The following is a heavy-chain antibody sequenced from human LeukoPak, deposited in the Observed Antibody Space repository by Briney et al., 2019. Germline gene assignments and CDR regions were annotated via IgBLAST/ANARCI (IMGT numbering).Heavy chain of an antibody. J-gene: IGHJ4*02. Sequence: GGSLRLSCTASGLTFSTSGFNWVRQAPGKGLEWVASIGPTGSDRYHADSIKGRFTISRDNANNFLYLQMNSLRAEDTAVYYCATETNGRHYDYWGQGTLRTVSS. CDR1: GLTFSTSG. CDR3: ATETNGRHYDY. CDR2: IGPTGSDR. V-gene: IGHV3-21*06. D-gene: IGHD1-14*01.